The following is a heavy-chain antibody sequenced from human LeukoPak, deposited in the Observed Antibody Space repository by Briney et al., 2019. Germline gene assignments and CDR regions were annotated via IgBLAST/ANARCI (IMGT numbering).Heavy chain of an antibody. CDR1: GDSISRHF. Sequence: SETLSLTCSVSGDSISRHFWSCIRQPPGKGLEWIAFIHYSGRTKYNPSLQSRVTISVDTSENEFSLRLTSVTAADTAVYYCARLLDNDSSGDPDTFDMWGQGTVVTVSS. V-gene: IGHV4-59*11. CDR3: ARLLDNDSSGDPDTFDM. D-gene: IGHD3-22*01. CDR2: IHYSGRT. J-gene: IGHJ3*02.